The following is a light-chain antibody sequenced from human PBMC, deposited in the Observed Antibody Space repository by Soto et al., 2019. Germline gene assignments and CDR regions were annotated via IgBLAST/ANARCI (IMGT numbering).Light chain of an antibody. CDR1: SSNIGGNS. CDR3: GSWDSSLSAYV. J-gene: IGLJ1*01. V-gene: IGLV1-51*01. CDR2: DDN. Sequence: KQPPLVAAAQCQKVTRVGSKSSSNIGGNSVSWYQQLPGTAPKLLIYDDNKRPSGIPDRFSGSKSGTSATLGITGFQTGDEADYYGGSWDSSLSAYVFGTGRKVIV.